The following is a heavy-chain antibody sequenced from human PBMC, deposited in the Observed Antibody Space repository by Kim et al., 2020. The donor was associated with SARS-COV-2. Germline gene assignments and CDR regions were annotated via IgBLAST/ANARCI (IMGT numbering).Heavy chain of an antibody. CDR1: GYTFTGYY. D-gene: IGHD3-10*01. J-gene: IGHJ4*02. CDR3: AREAGYYYGSGTYLRNPFDY. V-gene: IGHV1-2*06. Sequence: ASVKVSCKASGYTFTGYYIHWVRQAPGQGLEWMGRINPNSGGTNYAQKFQGRVTMTRDTSISTAYMELSRLRSDDTAMYYCAREAGYYYGSGTYLRNPFDYWGQGTMVTVSS. CDR2: INPNSGGT.